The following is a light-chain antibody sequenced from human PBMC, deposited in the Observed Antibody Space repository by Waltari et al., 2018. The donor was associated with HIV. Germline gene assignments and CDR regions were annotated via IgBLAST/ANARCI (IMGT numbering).Light chain of an antibody. Sequence: QSALTQPASVSGSPGQSITISCTGTSSDVGGYNYVSWYQQHPGKAPKLRIYDVPKRPAGVSNRVSGSKSGNTASLTISGLQAEDEADYYCSSYTSSNTYVFGTGTKVTGL. CDR2: DVP. V-gene: IGLV2-14*01. CDR1: SSDVGGYNY. J-gene: IGLJ1*01. CDR3: SSYTSSNTYV.